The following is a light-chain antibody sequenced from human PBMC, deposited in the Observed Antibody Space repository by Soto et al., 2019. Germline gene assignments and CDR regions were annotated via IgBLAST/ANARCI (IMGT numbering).Light chain of an antibody. V-gene: IGKV3-20*01. J-gene: IGKJ4*01. CDR2: GAS. Sequence: EIVLTQSPCTLSLSPGERATLSCRASQSVSSSYLAWYQQKPGQAPRLLIYGASSRATGIPDRFSGSGSGTDFTLTISRLEPEDFAVYYCQPYCSSPLTFGGGTKVEIK. CDR3: QPYCSSPLT. CDR1: QSVSSSY.